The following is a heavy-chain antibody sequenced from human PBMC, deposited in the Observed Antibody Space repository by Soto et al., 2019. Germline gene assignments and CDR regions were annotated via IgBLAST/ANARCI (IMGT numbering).Heavy chain of an antibody. J-gene: IGHJ4*02. D-gene: IGHD2-2*01. Sequence: RYCGASGFPFSRYGMSWGRQAPGKGLEWVSAIGGSDGRPYYADSVKGRFAISRDNSKNTLFLQMSSLRAEDSAVYYCAKSSHLYVVPAAVYFDDWGQGTLVTVSS. CDR2: IGGSDGRP. V-gene: IGHV3-23*01. CDR1: GFPFSRYG. CDR3: AKSSHLYVVPAAVYFDD.